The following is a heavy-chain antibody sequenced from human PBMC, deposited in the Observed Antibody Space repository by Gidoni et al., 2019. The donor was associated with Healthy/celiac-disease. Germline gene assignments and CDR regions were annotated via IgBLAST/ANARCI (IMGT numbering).Heavy chain of an antibody. Sequence: EVQLVESGGVVVQPGGSLRLSCEASGFTFADYTMHWGRQAPGQGLELVSLISWDGGSTYYADSVKGRFTISRDNSKNSLYLQMNSLRTEDTALYYCAKDGLDYYDSSGYSIVDYFDYWGQGTLVTVSS. CDR2: ISWDGGST. CDR1: GFTFADYT. D-gene: IGHD3-22*01. J-gene: IGHJ4*02. CDR3: AKDGLDYYDSSGYSIVDYFDY. V-gene: IGHV3-43*01.